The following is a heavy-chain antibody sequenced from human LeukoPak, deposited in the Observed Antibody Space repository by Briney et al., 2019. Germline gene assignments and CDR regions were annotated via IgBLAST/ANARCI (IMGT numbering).Heavy chain of an antibody. Sequence: SVKVSCKASGVTFSRYAISWVRQAPGQGLGWMGGIIPIFSTANYAQKFQGRVTITTKESTSTAYMELSSLRSEDTGVYYCARDSGLRYFDWLLRDWGQGTLVTVSS. J-gene: IGHJ4*02. V-gene: IGHV1-69*05. CDR3: ARDSGLRYFDWLLRD. CDR1: GVTFSRYA. CDR2: IIPIFSTA. D-gene: IGHD3-9*01.